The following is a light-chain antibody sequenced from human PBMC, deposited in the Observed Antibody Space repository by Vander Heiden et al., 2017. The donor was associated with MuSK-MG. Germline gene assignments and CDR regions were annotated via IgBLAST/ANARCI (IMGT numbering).Light chain of an antibody. V-gene: IGKV4-1*01. CDR3: QQYHSTIT. J-gene: IGKJ5*01. CDR2: WSS. CDR1: QTLLDSSNNKNY. Sequence: DIVMTQSPDSLAVSLGERATINCKSSQTLLDSSNNKNYLAWYQQKPGQPPKLLISWSSTREYGVPDRFSGSGSGTDFSLTISSLQAEDVAVYYCQQYHSTITFGQGTRLEIK.